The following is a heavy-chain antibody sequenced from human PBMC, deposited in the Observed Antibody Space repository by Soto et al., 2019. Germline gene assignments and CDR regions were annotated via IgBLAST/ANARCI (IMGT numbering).Heavy chain of an antibody. V-gene: IGHV1-18*01. Sequence: ASVKVSCKASGYTFTSYAMHWVRQAPGQRLEWMGWISAYNGNTNYAQKLQGRVTITTDTSTSTAYMELRSLRSDDTAVYYCARDSRSSGWSGYRRVDYWGQGTLVTVS. CDR1: GYTFTSYA. J-gene: IGHJ4*02. CDR3: ARDSRSSGWSGYRRVDY. D-gene: IGHD3-3*01. CDR2: ISAYNGNT.